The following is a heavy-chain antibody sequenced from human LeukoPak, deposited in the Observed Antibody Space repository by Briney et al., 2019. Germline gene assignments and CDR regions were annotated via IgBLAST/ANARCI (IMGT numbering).Heavy chain of an antibody. Sequence: ASVKVSCKASGYTFTSYYMHWVRQAPGQGLEWMGIINLSGGTTYYAQKFQGRVTMTNDMSTSTVYMELSSLRGDDTAVYYCARDGTPMYTTGWVYMDVWGKGTTVTISS. CDR1: GYTFTSYY. CDR2: INLSGGTT. D-gene: IGHD6-19*01. V-gene: IGHV1-46*01. CDR3: ARDGTPMYTTGWVYMDV. J-gene: IGHJ6*04.